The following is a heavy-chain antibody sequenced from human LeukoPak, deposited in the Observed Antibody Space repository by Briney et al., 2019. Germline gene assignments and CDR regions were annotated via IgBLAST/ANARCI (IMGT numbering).Heavy chain of an antibody. D-gene: IGHD2-21*01. CDR2: IYYSGST. Sequence: SETLSLTCTVSGGSISSGGYYWSWIRQHPGKGLEWIRYIYYSGSTYYNPSLKSRVTISVDTSKNQFSLKLSSVTAADTAVYYCAREGIPDWFDPWGQGTLVTVSS. J-gene: IGHJ5*02. V-gene: IGHV4-31*03. CDR1: GGSISSGGYY. CDR3: AREGIPDWFDP.